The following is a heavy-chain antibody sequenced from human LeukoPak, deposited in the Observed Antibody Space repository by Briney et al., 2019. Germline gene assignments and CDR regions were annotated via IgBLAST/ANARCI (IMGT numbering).Heavy chain of an antibody. CDR3: ARDNPLGYCSSTSCYTLYYYYYMDV. D-gene: IGHD2-2*02. J-gene: IGHJ6*03. Sequence: SETLSLTCTVSGGSISSYYWSWIRQPAGKGLEWIGRIYTSGSTNYNPSLKSRVTMSVDTSKNQFSLKLSSVTAADTAVYYCARDNPLGYCSSTSCYTLYYYYYMDVWGKGTTVTVSS. CDR2: IYTSGST. V-gene: IGHV4-4*07. CDR1: GGSISSYY.